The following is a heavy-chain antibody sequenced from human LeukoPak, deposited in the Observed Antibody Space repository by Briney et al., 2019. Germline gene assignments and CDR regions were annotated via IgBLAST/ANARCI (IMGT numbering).Heavy chain of an antibody. J-gene: IGHJ4*02. CDR1: GYTFTGYY. D-gene: IGHD5-18*01. CDR3: AREDFGGYSYGREYDY. Sequence: ASVKVSCKASGYTFTGYYMHWVRQAPGQGLEWMGRINPNSGGTNYAQKFQGRVTMTRDTSISTAYMEPSRLRSDDTAVYYCAREDFGGYSYGREYDYWGQGTLVTVSS. V-gene: IGHV1-2*06. CDR2: INPNSGGT.